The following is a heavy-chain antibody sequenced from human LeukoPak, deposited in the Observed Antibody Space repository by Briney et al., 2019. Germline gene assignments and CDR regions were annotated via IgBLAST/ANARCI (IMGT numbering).Heavy chain of an antibody. V-gene: IGHV4-39*01. CDR1: GGSISSSSHY. CDR2: IYYRGST. CDR3: ASRGYCSSASCYAVDY. J-gene: IGHJ4*02. Sequence: SETLSLTCTVSGGSISSSSHYWGWVRQPPGKGLEWIGSIYYRGSTYYNPSLRSRLTISVDTSKNQFSLKLSSVTAADTAVYYCASRGYCSSASCYAVDYWGQGTLVTVSS. D-gene: IGHD2-2*01.